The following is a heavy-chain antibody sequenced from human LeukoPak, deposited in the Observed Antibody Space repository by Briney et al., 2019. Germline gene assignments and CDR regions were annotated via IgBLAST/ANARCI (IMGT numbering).Heavy chain of an antibody. V-gene: IGHV4-39*01. J-gene: IGHJ6*03. CDR2: IFYSGST. Sequence: SETLSLTCTVSGGSISSSRYYWGWIRQPPGKGLEWIGSIFYSGSTYYNPSLKSRVTISVDTSKNQFSLKLSSVTVADTAVYYCARAGRIPRYYYYYMDVWGKGTTVTVSS. D-gene: IGHD3-10*01. CDR3: ARAGRIPRYYYYYMDV. CDR1: GGSISSSRYY.